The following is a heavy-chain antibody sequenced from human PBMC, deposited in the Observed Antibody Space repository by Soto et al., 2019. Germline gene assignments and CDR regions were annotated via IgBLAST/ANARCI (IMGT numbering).Heavy chain of an antibody. V-gene: IGHV3-53*01. Sequence: RLSCAASGFTVSSNYMSWVRQAPGKGLEWVSVIYSGGSTYYADSVKGRFTISRDNSKNTLYLQMNSLRAEDTAVYYCARERPNYSNYFDYWGQGTLVTVSS. CDR1: GFTVSSNY. D-gene: IGHD4-4*01. CDR3: ARERPNYSNYFDY. CDR2: IYSGGST. J-gene: IGHJ4*02.